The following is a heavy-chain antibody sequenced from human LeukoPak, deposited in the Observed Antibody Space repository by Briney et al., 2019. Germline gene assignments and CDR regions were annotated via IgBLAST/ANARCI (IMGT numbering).Heavy chain of an antibody. V-gene: IGHV3-21*01. CDR2: ISSSSSYI. Sequence: PGGSLRLSCAASGFTFSSYSMNWVRQAPGKGLEWVSSISSSSSYIYYADSVKVRFTISRDNAKNSLYLQMNSLRAEDTAVYYCARADYDSSGYGYWGQGTLVTVSS. D-gene: IGHD3-22*01. CDR1: GFTFSSYS. CDR3: ARADYDSSGYGY. J-gene: IGHJ4*02.